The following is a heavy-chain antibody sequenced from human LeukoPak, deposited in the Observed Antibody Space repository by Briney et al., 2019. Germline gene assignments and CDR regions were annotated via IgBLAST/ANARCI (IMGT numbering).Heavy chain of an antibody. Sequence: GASVKVSCKASGYTFTGYYLHWVRQAPGQGLEWMGWINPNSGGTNYAQKFQGRVTMTRDTSISTAYMEVSRLRSDDTAVYYCARAGGPGYSSGWYGYWGQGTLVTVSS. CDR3: ARAGGPGYSSGWYGY. J-gene: IGHJ4*02. D-gene: IGHD6-19*01. CDR1: GYTFTGYY. CDR2: INPNSGGT. V-gene: IGHV1-2*02.